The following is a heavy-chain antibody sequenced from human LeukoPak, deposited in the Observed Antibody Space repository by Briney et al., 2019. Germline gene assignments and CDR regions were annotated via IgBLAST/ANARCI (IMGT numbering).Heavy chain of an antibody. CDR3: ARDLARDGYNRGASTFDY. J-gene: IGHJ4*02. V-gene: IGHV4-38-2*02. Sequence: PSETLSLTCTVSGYSVSSGYYWGWIRQPPGKALEWIGSIYRSGSTYYNPCLKSRVTISVDTSKNQFSLKLSSVTAADTAVYYCARDLARDGYNRGASTFDYWGQGTLVTVSS. CDR1: GYSVSSGYY. CDR2: IYRSGST. D-gene: IGHD5-24*01.